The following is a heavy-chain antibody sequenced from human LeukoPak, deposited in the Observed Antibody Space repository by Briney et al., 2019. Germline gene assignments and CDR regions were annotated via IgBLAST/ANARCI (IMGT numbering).Heavy chain of an antibody. V-gene: IGHV3-66*02. Sequence: PGGSLRLSCAASGFTVSSNYMSWVRQAPGKGLEWVSVIYSGGSTYYADSVKGRFTISRDNSKKTLYLQMNSLRAEDTAVYYCARGKVTVPLYYFDYWGQGTLVTVSS. J-gene: IGHJ4*02. CDR1: GFTVSSNY. D-gene: IGHD4-11*01. CDR2: IYSGGST. CDR3: ARGKVTVPLYYFDY.